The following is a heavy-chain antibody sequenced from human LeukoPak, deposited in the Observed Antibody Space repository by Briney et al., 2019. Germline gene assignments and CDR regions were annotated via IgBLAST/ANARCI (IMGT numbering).Heavy chain of an antibody. D-gene: IGHD6-19*01. CDR2: ISYDGSNK. J-gene: IGHJ4*02. V-gene: IGHV3-30*04. CDR3: ARVFYSSGWYGNFDY. CDR1: GFTFSSYA. Sequence: GGSLRLSCAASGFTFSSYAMHWVRQAPGKGLEWVAVISYDGSNKYYADSVKGRFTISRDNSKNTLYLQMNSLRAEDTAVYYCARVFYSSGWYGNFDYWGQGTLATVSS.